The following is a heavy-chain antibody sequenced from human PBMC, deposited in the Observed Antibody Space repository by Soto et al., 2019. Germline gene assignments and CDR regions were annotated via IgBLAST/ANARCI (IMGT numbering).Heavy chain of an antibody. D-gene: IGHD5-12*01. Sequence: TSETLSLTCTVSGGSINTFYWSWVRQPAGNGLEWIGRIFSSGSTSFNPSLESRVAMSVDTSKNHFSLNLSSVTAADMAVYYCAREGSYSAYNFAHGIQLWSFDFWGQGALVTVSS. V-gene: IGHV4-4*07. CDR3: AREGSYSAYNFAHGIQLWSFDF. CDR2: IFSSGST. J-gene: IGHJ4*02. CDR1: GGSINTFY.